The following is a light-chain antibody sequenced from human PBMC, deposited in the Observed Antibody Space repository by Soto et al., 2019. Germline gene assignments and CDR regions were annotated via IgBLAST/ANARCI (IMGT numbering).Light chain of an antibody. J-gene: IGLJ2*01. CDR2: ENN. V-gene: IGLV1-51*02. CDR1: SSNIGNNY. Sequence: QSVLTQPPSGSAAPGQKVTISCSGSSSNIGNNYVYWYQHLPGTAPKLLIYENNKRPSVIPDRFSGSKSGTSATLGITGLQTGDEADYYCGTWDSSLSAGIFGGGTKLTVL. CDR3: GTWDSSLSAGI.